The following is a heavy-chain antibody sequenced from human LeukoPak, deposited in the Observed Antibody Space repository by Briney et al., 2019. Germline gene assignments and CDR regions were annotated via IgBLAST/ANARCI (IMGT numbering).Heavy chain of an antibody. D-gene: IGHD6-19*01. CDR3: ARGHSSGWYRGGAFDI. CDR1: GYTFTGYY. CDR2: INPNSGGT. V-gene: IGHV1-2*02. J-gene: IGHJ3*02. Sequence: GASVKVSCKASGYTFTGYYMHWVRQAPGQGLEWMGWINPNSGGTNYAQKFQGRVTMTRDTSISTAYMELSRLRSDDTAVYYCARGHSSGWYRGGAFDIWGQGTMVTVSS.